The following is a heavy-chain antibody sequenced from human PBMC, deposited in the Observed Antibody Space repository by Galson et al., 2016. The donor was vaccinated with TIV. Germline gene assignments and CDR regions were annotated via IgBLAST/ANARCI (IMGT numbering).Heavy chain of an antibody. CDR3: ARQAGRGYGLDV. J-gene: IGHJ6*02. V-gene: IGHV5-51*01. CDR2: IDPDDSET. CDR1: GYPFSSWW. Sequence: QSGAEVKKPGEALKISCKGSGYPFSSWWIAWVRQMPGKGLEWMGKIDPDDSETRYSPSFQGQVTISVDKSTRTAFLQWRSLKASDTGMYYCARQAGRGYGLDVWGLGTTVSVS. D-gene: IGHD3-3*01.